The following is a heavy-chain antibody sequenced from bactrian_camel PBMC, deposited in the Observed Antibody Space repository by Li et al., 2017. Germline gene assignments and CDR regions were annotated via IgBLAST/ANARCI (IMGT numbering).Heavy chain of an antibody. CDR3: TRETQWVGYHEFAEY. J-gene: IGHJ4*01. CDR2: IQIGGEST. Sequence: VQLVESGGGLVQPGGSLRLSCAASGFVFGRSCMGWFRQVSGSEREGVAAIQIGGESTYIGASVKGRFTLSKDNAKNTLYLQLNSLTREDSAMYYCTRETQWVGYHEFAEYWGQGTQVT. V-gene: IGHV3S1*01. CDR1: GFVFGRSC. D-gene: IGHD5*01.